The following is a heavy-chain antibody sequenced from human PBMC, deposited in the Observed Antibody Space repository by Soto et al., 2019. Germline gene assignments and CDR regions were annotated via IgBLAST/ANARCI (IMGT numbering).Heavy chain of an antibody. Sequence: ASVTVSCKVSGYTLTELSMHWVRQAPGKGLEWMGGFDPEDGETIYAQKFQGRVTMTEDTSTDTAYMELSSLRSEDTAVYYCATDLSYGELLDYWGQGTLVTVSS. CDR3: ATDLSYGELLDY. D-gene: IGHD5-18*01. CDR1: GYTLTELS. J-gene: IGHJ4*02. V-gene: IGHV1-24*01. CDR2: FDPEDGET.